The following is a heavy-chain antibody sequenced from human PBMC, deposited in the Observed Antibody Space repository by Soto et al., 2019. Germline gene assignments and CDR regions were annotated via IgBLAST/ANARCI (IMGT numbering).Heavy chain of an antibody. CDR2: ISFDGSER. J-gene: IGHJ4*02. V-gene: IGHV3-30*18. CDR3: ANEIGGRGYNYGSDY. D-gene: IGHD5-18*01. CDR1: GFSFRYYG. Sequence: QVHLVESGGGVVQPGRSLRLSCAASGFSFRYYGMHWVRQAPGKGLEWVAVISFDGSERYYADSVKGRFTISSDNSQNTLYLQMNSLRTEDTAIYYCANEIGGRGYNYGSDYWGQGTRVTVSS.